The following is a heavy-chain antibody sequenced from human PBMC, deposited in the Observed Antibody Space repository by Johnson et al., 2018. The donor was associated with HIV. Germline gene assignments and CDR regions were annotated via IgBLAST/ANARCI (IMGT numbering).Heavy chain of an antibody. Sequence: QVQLVESGGGVVQPGRSLRLSCAASGFTFSSYGMHWVRQAPGKGLEWVAVIWFDGSNKYYADSVKGLFTISRDNSKNTLYLQMNSLRAEDTAVYYCAREEEYSYGFGAFDIWGQGTMVTVSS. V-gene: IGHV3-33*01. CDR3: AREEEYSYGFGAFDI. CDR2: IWFDGSNK. J-gene: IGHJ3*02. CDR1: GFTFSSYG. D-gene: IGHD5-18*01.